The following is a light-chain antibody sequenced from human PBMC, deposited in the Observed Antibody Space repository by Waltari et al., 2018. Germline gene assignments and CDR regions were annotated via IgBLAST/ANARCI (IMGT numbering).Light chain of an antibody. CDR2: GNS. CDR1: SSNIGAGSD. CDR3: QSYDSSLSGSGV. V-gene: IGLV1-40*01. J-gene: IGLJ1*01. Sequence: QSVLTQPPSVSGAPGQRVTISCPGSSSNIGAGSDVHWYQQLPGTAPKPLIYGNSNRPSGVPDRFSGSKSGTSASLAITGLQAEDEADYYCQSYDSSLSGSGVFGTGTKVTVL.